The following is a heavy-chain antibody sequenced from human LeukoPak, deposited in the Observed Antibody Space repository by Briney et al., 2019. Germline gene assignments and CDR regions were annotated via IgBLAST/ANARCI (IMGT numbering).Heavy chain of an antibody. V-gene: IGHV2-5*02. CDR3: AHSRHTARVEN. CDR1: GFSLSSSGVG. J-gene: IGHJ4*02. Sequence: SGPTLVKPTQTLTLTCTFSGFSLSSSGVGVGWIRQPPGKALEWLALIYWDDDKRYSPSLKSRLTITKVTSKNQVVLTMTNMAPVDTGTYFCAHSRHTARVENWGQGTLVTVSS. D-gene: IGHD5-18*01. CDR2: IYWDDDK.